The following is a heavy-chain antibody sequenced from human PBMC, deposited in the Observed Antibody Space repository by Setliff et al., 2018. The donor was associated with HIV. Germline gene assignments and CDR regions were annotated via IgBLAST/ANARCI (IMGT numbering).Heavy chain of an antibody. D-gene: IGHD3-16*01. V-gene: IGHV3-7*01. Sequence: PGGSLRLSCAASGFTFSNYWMSWVRQTPGKGLEWVANIKPDGSKKYYVDSVKGRFTISRDNAENSLYLQMNSLRAEDTAVYYCARDYVWGRRAFDIWGPGTMVTVSS. CDR3: ARDYVWGRRAFDI. CDR1: GFTFSNYW. J-gene: IGHJ3*02. CDR2: IKPDGSKK.